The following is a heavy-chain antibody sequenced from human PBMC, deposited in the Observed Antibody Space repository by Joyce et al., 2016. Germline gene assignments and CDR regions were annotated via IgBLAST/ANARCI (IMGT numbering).Heavy chain of an antibody. CDR3: ARDRIEETHWYFDL. Sequence: QVRLGESGGGLVKAGGSLRLTCEAAGFTFMDFYMSWIRQAAGKGLEWVSDISNSVKNPYRADSVRGRFSISRDNAKNSAYLQMNSLRAEDTAFYYCARDRIEETHWYFDLWGRGTPVTVSS. CDR2: ISNSVKNP. D-gene: IGHD3-3*02. J-gene: IGHJ2*01. V-gene: IGHV3-11*01. CDR1: GFTFMDFY.